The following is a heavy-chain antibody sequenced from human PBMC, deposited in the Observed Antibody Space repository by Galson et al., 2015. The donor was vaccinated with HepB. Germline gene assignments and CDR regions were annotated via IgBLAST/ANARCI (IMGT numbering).Heavy chain of an antibody. CDR1: GFTFNRYA. D-gene: IGHD3-9*01. CDR2: ISGSGDST. CDR3: ARADYDILTGYYPSFDY. J-gene: IGHJ4*02. V-gene: IGHV3-23*01. Sequence: SLRLSCAASGFTFNRYAMNWVRQAPGKGLEWVSSISGSGDSTYYADSVKGRFTISRDNSKNTVYLLMTSLRAEDTAVYYCARADYDILTGYYPSFDYWGQGTLVTVSS.